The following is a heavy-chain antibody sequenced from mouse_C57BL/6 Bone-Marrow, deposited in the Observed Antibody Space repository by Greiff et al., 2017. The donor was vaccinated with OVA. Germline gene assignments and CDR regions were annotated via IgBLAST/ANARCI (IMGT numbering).Heavy chain of an antibody. V-gene: IGHV10-1*01. CDR1: GFSFNTYA. D-gene: IGHD3-2*01. CDR3: VGDSSGYVDDFAY. Sequence: EVMLVESGGGLVQPRGSLKLSCAASGFSFNTYAMNWVRQAPGKGLEWVARIRSKSNNYATYYADSVKDRFTITRDDSESMLYLQMNNLKTESTAMYYGVGDSSGYVDDFAYWGQGTTLTVSA. J-gene: IGHJ2*01. CDR2: IRSKSNNYAT.